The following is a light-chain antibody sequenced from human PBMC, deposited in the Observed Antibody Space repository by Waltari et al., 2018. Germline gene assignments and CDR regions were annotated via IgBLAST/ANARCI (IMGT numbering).Light chain of an antibody. J-gene: IGKJ1*01. Sequence: DIVLTQSPDSLPVSLGERATINCKSSQNILYNSNNKNYLAWYQQKPGQPPKLLFYWASTRQFGVPELFSGSGSGTDFTLTISSLQAEDVAVYYCQQFFGTPWTFGQGTKVEIK. CDR2: WAS. CDR3: QQFFGTPWT. CDR1: QNILYNSNNKNY. V-gene: IGKV4-1*01.